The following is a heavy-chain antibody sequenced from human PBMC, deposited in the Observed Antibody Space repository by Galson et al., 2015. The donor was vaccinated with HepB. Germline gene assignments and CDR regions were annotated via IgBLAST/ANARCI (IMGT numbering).Heavy chain of an antibody. CDR3: ARALATGSTSQSYYYYYYGMDV. CDR1: GYTFTSYY. D-gene: IGHD2-2*01. Sequence: SVKVSCKASGYTFTSYYMHWVRQAPGQGLEWMGIINPSGGSTSYAQKFQGRVTMTRDTSTSTVYMELSSLRSEDTAVYYCARALATGSTSQSYYYYYYGMDVWGQGTTVTVSS. V-gene: IGHV1-46*01. CDR2: INPSGGST. J-gene: IGHJ6*02.